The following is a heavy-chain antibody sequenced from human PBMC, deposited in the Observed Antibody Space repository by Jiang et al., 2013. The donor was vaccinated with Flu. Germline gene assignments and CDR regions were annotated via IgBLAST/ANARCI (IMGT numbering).Heavy chain of an antibody. V-gene: IGHV4-38-2*02. CDR3: AREGAYEWCPGFWNGYFDS. Sequence: GPGLVKPSETLSLNCAVSGYSIGSGSFWGWIRQPPGKGLEWIGSIYHSGNTYYNPSLRSRVTISVDTSKNYFTLKLSFVTAADTALYYCAREGAYEWCPGFWNGYFDSWGQGTLVTVSS. D-gene: IGHD3-3*01. J-gene: IGHJ4*02. CDR2: IYHSGNT. CDR1: GYSIGSGSF.